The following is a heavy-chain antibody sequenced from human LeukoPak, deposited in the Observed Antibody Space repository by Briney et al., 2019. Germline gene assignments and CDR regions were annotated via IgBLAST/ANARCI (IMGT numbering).Heavy chain of an antibody. V-gene: IGHV3-33*08. Sequence: GGSLRLSCAASGFTFSSYDMHWVRQAPGKGLEWVAVIWYDGSNKYYADSVKGRFTISRDNSKNTLFLQTNSLRAEDTAVYYCARGKETGTFDYWGQGTLVTVSS. D-gene: IGHD1-1*01. CDR2: IWYDGSNK. CDR3: ARGKETGTFDY. J-gene: IGHJ4*02. CDR1: GFTFSSYD.